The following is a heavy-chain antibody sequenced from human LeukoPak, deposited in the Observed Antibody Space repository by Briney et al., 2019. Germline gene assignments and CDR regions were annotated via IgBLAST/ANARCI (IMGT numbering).Heavy chain of an antibody. V-gene: IGHV4-34*01. CDR3: ARGVSDSSGYYYSAPKY. CDR2: VNYSGNT. Sequence: SETLSLTCEVYGGSFSGSSWGWIRQPPGKGLEWIGEVNYSGNTNCNPSLKSRVTISVDTSKNQFSLNLTSVTAADTAVYYCARGVSDSSGYYYSAPKYWGQGTLVTVSS. J-gene: IGHJ4*02. D-gene: IGHD3-22*01. CDR1: GGSFSGSS.